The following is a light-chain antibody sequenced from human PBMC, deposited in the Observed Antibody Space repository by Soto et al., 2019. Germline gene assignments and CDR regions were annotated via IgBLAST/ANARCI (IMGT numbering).Light chain of an antibody. CDR3: QQRSNWRT. Sequence: PGERATLSCRPSQSVSSSLAWYQQKPGQAPRLLIYDASNRATGIPARFSGSGSGTDFTLTISSLEPEDFAVYYCQQRSNWRTFGQGTKVDIK. CDR2: DAS. J-gene: IGKJ1*01. CDR1: QSVSSS. V-gene: IGKV3-11*01.